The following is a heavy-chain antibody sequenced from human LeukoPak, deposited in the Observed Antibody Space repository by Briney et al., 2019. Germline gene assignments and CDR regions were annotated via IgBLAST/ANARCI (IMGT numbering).Heavy chain of an antibody. V-gene: IGHV5-51*01. CDR2: IYPGDSDT. D-gene: IGHD3-3*01. J-gene: IGHJ3*02. CDR1: GYSFTSYW. Sequence: GESLKISCKGSGYSFTSYWIGWVRQMPGKGLEWMGIIYPGDSDTRYSPSFQGQVTISADKSIRTAYLQWSSLKASDTAMYYCARGKGSGYANDAFDIWGQGTMVTVSS. CDR3: ARGKGSGYANDAFDI.